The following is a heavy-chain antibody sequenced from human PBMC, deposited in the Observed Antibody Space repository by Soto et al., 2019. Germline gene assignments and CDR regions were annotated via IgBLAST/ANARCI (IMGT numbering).Heavy chain of an antibody. J-gene: IGHJ5*02. CDR1: GGSISSGGYS. CDR3: ARDKYYYDSSGVPGWFDP. CDR2: IYHSGST. D-gene: IGHD3-22*01. Sequence: SETLSLTCAVSGGSISSGGYSWSWIRQPPGKGLEWIGYIYHSGSTYYNPSLKSRVTISVDRSKNQFSLKLSSVTAADTAVYYCARDKYYYDSSGVPGWFDPWGQGTLVTVSS. V-gene: IGHV4-30-2*01.